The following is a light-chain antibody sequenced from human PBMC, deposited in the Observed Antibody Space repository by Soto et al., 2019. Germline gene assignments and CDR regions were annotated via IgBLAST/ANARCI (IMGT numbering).Light chain of an antibody. Sequence: DIQMTQSPSTLSASVGDRVTITCRASQSISSWLAWYQQKPGKAPKLLIYDASSLESGVPSRFSGSGSGTEFTLTISSLQSKDFAVYYCQQYNNWPPWTFGQGTKVDIK. J-gene: IGKJ1*01. CDR2: DAS. CDR1: QSISSW. V-gene: IGKV1-5*01. CDR3: QQYNNWPPWT.